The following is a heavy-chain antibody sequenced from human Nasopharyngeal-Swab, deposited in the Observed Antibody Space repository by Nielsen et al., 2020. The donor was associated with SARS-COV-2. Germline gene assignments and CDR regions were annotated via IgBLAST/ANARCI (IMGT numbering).Heavy chain of an antibody. CDR2: ISYDGSNK. Sequence: LSLTCAASGFTFSSYGMHWVRQAPGKGLEWVAVISYDGSNKYYADSVKGRFTISRDNSKNTLYLQMNGLRAEDTAVYYCAKEGRFGEFYFDYWGQGTLVTVSS. V-gene: IGHV3-30*18. CDR3: AKEGRFGEFYFDY. J-gene: IGHJ4*02. CDR1: GFTFSSYG. D-gene: IGHD3-10*01.